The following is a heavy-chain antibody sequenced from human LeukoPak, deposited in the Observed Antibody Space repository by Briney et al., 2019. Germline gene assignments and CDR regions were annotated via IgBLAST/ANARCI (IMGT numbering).Heavy chain of an antibody. CDR1: GFTFSSYT. CDR3: ARVRNVHNCFDY. Sequence: GGSLRLSCAASGFTFSSYTLNWVRQAPGKGLEWVPDISSSSSNVHFADSVQGRFTISRDNARNSLYLQMNSLRVEDTAVYYCARVRNVHNCFDYWGQGTLVTVSS. J-gene: IGHJ4*02. V-gene: IGHV3-48*01. D-gene: IGHD1-14*01. CDR2: ISSSSSNV.